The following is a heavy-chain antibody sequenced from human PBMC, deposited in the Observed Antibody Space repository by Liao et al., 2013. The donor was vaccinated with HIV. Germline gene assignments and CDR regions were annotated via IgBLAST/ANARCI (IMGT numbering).Heavy chain of an antibody. CDR1: GGSISSYY. CDR3: AREVIRSDGIQLWIFSDYYYYYMDV. V-gene: IGHV4-39*07. D-gene: IGHD5-18*01. J-gene: IGHJ6*03. Sequence: QVQLQESGPGLVKPSETLSLTCTVSGGSISSYYWGWIRQPPGKGLEWIGSIYYSGSTYYNPSLKSRVTISVDTSKNQFSLKLSSVTAADTAVYYCAREVIRSDGIQLWIFSDYYYYYMDVWGKGTTVTVSS. CDR2: IYYSGST.